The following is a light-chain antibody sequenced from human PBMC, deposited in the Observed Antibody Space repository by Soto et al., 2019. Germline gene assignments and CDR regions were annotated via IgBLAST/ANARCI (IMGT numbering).Light chain of an antibody. J-gene: IGLJ1*01. V-gene: IGLV2-14*01. CDR1: SSDVGTYNY. CDR2: EVT. Sequence: QSVLTQPASVSGSPGQSITISCTGTSSDVGTYNYVSWYQQHPGKAPKVMIYEVTYRPSGVSNRSSGSKSGNTASLTTSGLQAEDEAEYYCSSYTGSSTLYVFGTGTKVTVL. CDR3: SSYTGSSTLYV.